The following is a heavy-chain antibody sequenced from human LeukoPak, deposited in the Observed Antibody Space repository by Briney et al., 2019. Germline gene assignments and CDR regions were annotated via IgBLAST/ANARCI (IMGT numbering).Heavy chain of an antibody. D-gene: IGHD3-10*01. J-gene: IGHJ4*02. CDR1: GFSLTTSGVG. CDR2: IYWDDDK. V-gene: IGHV2-5*02. Sequence: ASGPTLVKPTQTLTLTCTFSGFSLTTSGVGVGWIRQPPGKALEWLALIYWDDDKRYSPFLKSRLTITKDTSTDQVVLTMTNMDPVDTATYYCAHSLVPGRSPPFDYWGQGTLVTVSS. CDR3: AHSLVPGRSPPFDY.